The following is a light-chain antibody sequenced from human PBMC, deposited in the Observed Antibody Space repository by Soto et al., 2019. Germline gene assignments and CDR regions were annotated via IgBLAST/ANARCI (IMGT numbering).Light chain of an antibody. CDR3: QQYGSSPLT. V-gene: IGKV3-20*01. CDR1: QSVSSNY. Sequence: EIVLTQSPGTLSLSPGERATLSCRASQSVSSNYLAWYQQKPGQAPRLLIYGASSRATGIPDRFSGSGSGTDFTLTINRLEPEDFALYYCQQYGSSPLTFGGGTKVEIK. J-gene: IGKJ4*01. CDR2: GAS.